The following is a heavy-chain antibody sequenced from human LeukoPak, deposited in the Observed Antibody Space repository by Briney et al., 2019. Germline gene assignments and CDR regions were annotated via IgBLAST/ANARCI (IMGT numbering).Heavy chain of an antibody. CDR3: ARDGSGSTYYFDS. V-gene: IGHV3-11*01. CDR2: ISNTGRSI. Sequence: PGGSLRLSCAASGFNLNDYYMSWIRQAPGKGLEWLSLISNTGRSIYYADSVKGRFTISRDSATSSVYLQMNSLRADDTAVYYCARDGSGSTYYFDSWGQGTLVTVSS. CDR1: GFNLNDYY. J-gene: IGHJ4*02. D-gene: IGHD1-26*01.